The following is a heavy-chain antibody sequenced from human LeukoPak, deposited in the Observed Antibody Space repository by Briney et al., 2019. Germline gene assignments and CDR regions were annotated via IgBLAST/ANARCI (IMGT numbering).Heavy chain of an antibody. Sequence: GGSLRLSCAGSGFTFSTYSIHWVRQAPGKGLEWVSCISSWSSYTYYADSVEGRFTISRDNAKSSLYLQMNSLRAEDTAVYYCARDNPYSESLAADDAFDIWGQGTMVTVSS. J-gene: IGHJ3*02. V-gene: IGHV3-21*01. D-gene: IGHD1-26*01. CDR1: GFTFSTYS. CDR2: ISSWSSYT. CDR3: ARDNPYSESLAADDAFDI.